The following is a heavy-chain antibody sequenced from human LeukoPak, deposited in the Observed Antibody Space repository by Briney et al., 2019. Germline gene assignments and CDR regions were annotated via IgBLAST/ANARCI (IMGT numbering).Heavy chain of an antibody. CDR3: ARDQGWGKVGYGMAV. D-gene: IGHD1-26*01. CDR1: GDSIGTNY. Sequence: SETLSLICNVSGDSIGTNYWSWIRQPPGKGLEWIGYIYYSGSTQYSPSLRSRVATSVDTVKNQISLKLASVTAADTAVYYCARDQGWGKVGYGMAVWGQGTTVTV. V-gene: IGHV4-59*01. J-gene: IGHJ6*02. CDR2: IYYSGST.